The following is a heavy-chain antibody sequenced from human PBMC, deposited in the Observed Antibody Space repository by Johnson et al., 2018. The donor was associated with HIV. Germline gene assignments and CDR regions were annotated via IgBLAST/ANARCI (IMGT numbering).Heavy chain of an antibody. Sequence: VQLVESGGGLVQPGGSLRLSCAASGFTVSSNYMSWVRQAPGKGLEGVSVIYSGGSTYYADSVKGRFTISRDNSKNTLYLHMNSLRAEDTAVYYCARDPPGTTAGAFDIWGQGTMVTVSS. CDR3: ARDPPGTTAGAFDI. D-gene: IGHD1-7*01. V-gene: IGHV3-66*01. CDR2: IYSGGST. CDR1: GFTVSSNY. J-gene: IGHJ3*02.